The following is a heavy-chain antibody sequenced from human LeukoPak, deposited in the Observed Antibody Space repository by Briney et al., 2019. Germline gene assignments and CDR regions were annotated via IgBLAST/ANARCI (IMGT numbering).Heavy chain of an antibody. CDR1: DGSISSTTSY. V-gene: IGHV4-39*01. Sequence: SETLSLTCTVSDGSISSTTSYWGWVRQPPGKGREWIASIYYSGSPYYNPSLRRRVYISVGPPKNQSSLRLSSVTATATAMYYCASHRRPDVRFLEWSGGCYFDYWGHGILVTVSS. CDR3: ASHRRPDVRFLEWSGGCYFDY. D-gene: IGHD3-3*01. CDR2: IYYSGSP. J-gene: IGHJ4*01.